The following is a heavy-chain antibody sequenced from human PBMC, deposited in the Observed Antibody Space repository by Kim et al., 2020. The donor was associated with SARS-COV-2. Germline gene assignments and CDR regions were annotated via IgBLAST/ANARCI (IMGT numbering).Heavy chain of an antibody. CDR2: ISGSGGST. CDR1: GLTFSSYA. CDR3: ARRSRGLSAFDI. J-gene: IGHJ3*02. V-gene: IGHV3-23*01. D-gene: IGHD3-16*02. Sequence: GGSLRLSCAASGLTFSSYAMSWVRQAPGKGLEWVSAISGSGGSTYYADSVKGRFTISRDNSKNTLYLQMNSLRAEDTAVYYCARRSRGLSAFDIWGQGTMVTVSS.